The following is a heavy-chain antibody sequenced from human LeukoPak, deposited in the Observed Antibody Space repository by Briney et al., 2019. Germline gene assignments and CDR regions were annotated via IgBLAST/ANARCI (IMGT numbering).Heavy chain of an antibody. CDR3: ARVRSSSWYFGWFDP. D-gene: IGHD6-13*01. CDR1: GGSISSYY. J-gene: IGHJ5*02. CDR2: IYTSGST. V-gene: IGHV4-4*07. Sequence: SETLSLTCTVSGGSISSYYWSWIRQPAGQGLEWIGRIYTSGSTNYNPSLKSRVTMSVDTSKNQFSLKLSSVTAADTAVYYCARVRSSSWYFGWFDPWGQGTLVTVSS.